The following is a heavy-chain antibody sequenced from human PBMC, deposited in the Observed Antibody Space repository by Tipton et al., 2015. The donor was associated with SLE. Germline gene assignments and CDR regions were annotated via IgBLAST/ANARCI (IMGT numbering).Heavy chain of an antibody. V-gene: IGHV4-59*12. Sequence: TLSFTCTVSGGSISSYYWSWIRQPPGKGLEWIGYIYYSGITNYNPSLKSRVTISVDTSKNQFSLKLSSVTAADTAVYYCARGRHHYYDSSGYPFDYWGQGTLVTVSS. D-gene: IGHD3-22*01. CDR1: GGSISSYY. J-gene: IGHJ4*02. CDR3: ARGRHHYYDSSGYPFDY. CDR2: IYYSGIT.